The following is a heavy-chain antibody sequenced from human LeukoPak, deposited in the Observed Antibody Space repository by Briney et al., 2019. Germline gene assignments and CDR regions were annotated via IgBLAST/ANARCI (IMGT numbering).Heavy chain of an antibody. CDR3: ARGRRHYDFWSGYYPNYYFDY. CDR2: MNPNSGNT. V-gene: IGHV1-8*01. Sequence: ASVKDSRKASGYTFTSYDINWVRQATGQGLEWMGWMNPNSGNTGYAQKFQGRVTMTRNTSISTAYMELSSLRSEDTAVYYCARGRRHYDFWSGYYPNYYFDYWGQGTLVTVSS. J-gene: IGHJ4*02. D-gene: IGHD3-3*01. CDR1: GYTFTSYD.